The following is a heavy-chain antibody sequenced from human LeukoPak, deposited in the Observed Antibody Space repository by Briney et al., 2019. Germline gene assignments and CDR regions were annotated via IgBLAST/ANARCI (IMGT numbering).Heavy chain of an antibody. CDR1: GYTFTSYG. V-gene: IGHV1-18*01. CDR2: MSAYNGNT. Sequence: ASVKVSCKAPGYTFTSYGISWVRQAPGQGLEWMGWMSAYNGNTNYAQKLQGRVTMTTDTSTSTAYMELRSLRSDDTAVYYCARGKDYYGSHDAIDIWGQGTMVTVSS. D-gene: IGHD3-10*01. CDR3: ARGKDYYGSHDAIDI. J-gene: IGHJ3*02.